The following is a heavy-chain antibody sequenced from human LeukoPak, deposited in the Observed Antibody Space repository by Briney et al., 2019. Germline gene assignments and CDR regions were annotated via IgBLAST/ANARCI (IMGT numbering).Heavy chain of an antibody. D-gene: IGHD3-3*01. CDR3: AKDHYWSIDY. Sequence: GGSLRLSCAASGFSFSSYVMHWVRQTPGKGLEWVAVIWDDGSNEYYTDSVKGRFTISRDIAKNTLYLQMNSLRAEDTGVYYCAKDHYWSIDYWGRGTLVTVSS. J-gene: IGHJ4*02. V-gene: IGHV3-33*03. CDR1: GFSFSSYV. CDR2: IWDDGSNE.